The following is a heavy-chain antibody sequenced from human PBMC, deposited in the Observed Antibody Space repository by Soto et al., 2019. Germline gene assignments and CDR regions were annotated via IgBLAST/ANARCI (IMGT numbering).Heavy chain of an antibody. Sequence: GGSLRLSCSALGFTFSGFGMPRVRPAPGKGLEWVAVISYDGSNKYYADSVKGRFTISRDNSKNTLYLQMNSLRAEDTAVYYCARARSTAAGLFDYWGLGTLVTVSS. D-gene: IGHD6-13*01. CDR1: GFTFSGFG. CDR3: ARARSTAAGLFDY. V-gene: IGHV3-30*03. J-gene: IGHJ4*02. CDR2: ISYDGSNK.